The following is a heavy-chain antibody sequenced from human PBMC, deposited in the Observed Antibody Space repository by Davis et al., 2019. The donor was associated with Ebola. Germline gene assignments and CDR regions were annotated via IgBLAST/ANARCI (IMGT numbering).Heavy chain of an antibody. D-gene: IGHD6-13*01. Sequence: GRSLRLSCAPSGLTFTSYAMSWVRQPPGKGLEWVSAISGSGGSTYYADSVKGRFTISRDNSKNTLYLQMNSLRAEDTAVYYCASSSWYAEYFQHWGQGTLVTVSS. J-gene: IGHJ1*01. CDR2: ISGSGGST. V-gene: IGHV3-23*01. CDR3: ASSSWYAEYFQH. CDR1: GLTFTSYA.